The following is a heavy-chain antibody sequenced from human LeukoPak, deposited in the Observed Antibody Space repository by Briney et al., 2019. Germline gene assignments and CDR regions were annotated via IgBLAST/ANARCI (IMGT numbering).Heavy chain of an antibody. CDR1: GYSISGGYY. V-gene: IGHV4-38-2*02. D-gene: IGHD3-10*01. Sequence: SETLSPTCTVSGYSISGGYYWGWVRQPPGKGLEWIASIYHNGNIFYNPSLKSRVTMSVDTSKNQFSLNLRSVTAADTAVYYCARVRGDPRYYFDYWGQGTLVTVSS. CDR2: IYHNGNI. CDR3: ARVRGDPRYYFDY. J-gene: IGHJ4*02.